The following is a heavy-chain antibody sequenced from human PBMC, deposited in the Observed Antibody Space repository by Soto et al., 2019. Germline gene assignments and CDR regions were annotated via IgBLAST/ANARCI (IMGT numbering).Heavy chain of an antibody. V-gene: IGHV3-30-3*01. D-gene: IGHD2-15*01. J-gene: IGHJ5*02. CDR2: ISYDGSNK. CDR1: GFTFSSYA. Sequence: QVQLVESGGGVVQPGRSLRLSCAASGFTFSSYAMHWVRQAPGKGLEWVALISYDGSNKYYGDSVKGRFTISRDNSKNTLYVPMNSLRAEDTAVYYCARVSALRAFDPWGQGTLVNVSS. CDR3: ARVSALRAFDP.